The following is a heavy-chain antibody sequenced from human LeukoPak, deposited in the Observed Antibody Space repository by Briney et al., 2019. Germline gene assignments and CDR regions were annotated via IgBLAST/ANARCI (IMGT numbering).Heavy chain of an antibody. V-gene: IGHV3-23*01. J-gene: IGHJ3*02. CDR3: AKEWLVAPDAFDI. Sequence: TGGSLRLSCAASGFTFSSYAMSWVRQAPGKGLEWVSAISGSGGSTYYPDSVKGRFTISRDNSKNTLYLQMNSLRAEDSAVYYCAKEWLVAPDAFDIWGQGTMVTVSS. CDR2: ISGSGGST. CDR1: GFTFSSYA. D-gene: IGHD6-19*01.